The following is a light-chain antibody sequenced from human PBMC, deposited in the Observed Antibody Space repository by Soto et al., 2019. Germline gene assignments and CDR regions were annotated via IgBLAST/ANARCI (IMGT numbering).Light chain of an antibody. Sequence: EIVLTQSPGTLSLSPGERATLSCRASQSVSNNYLAWYQQKPGQAPRLLIYGASTRATGIPARFSGRGSGTEFTLTITSLQSEDFAVYYCQHFNDWPSWTFGQGTRWIS. J-gene: IGKJ1*01. CDR1: QSVSNN. CDR3: QHFNDWPSWT. CDR2: GAS. V-gene: IGKV3-15*01.